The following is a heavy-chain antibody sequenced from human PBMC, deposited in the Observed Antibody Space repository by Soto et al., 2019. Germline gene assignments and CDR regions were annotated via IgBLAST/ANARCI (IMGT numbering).Heavy chain of an antibody. CDR3: ATESIVVVVADPLGI. CDR1: GFTFSSYA. Sequence: GSLRLSCAASGFTFSSYAMSWVRQAPGKGLEWVSAISGSGGSTYYADSVKGRFTISRDNPKNTLYLQMNSLRAEDTAVYYCATESIVVVVADPLGIWGQGTMVTVSS. CDR2: ISGSGGST. J-gene: IGHJ3*02. D-gene: IGHD2-15*01. V-gene: IGHV3-23*01.